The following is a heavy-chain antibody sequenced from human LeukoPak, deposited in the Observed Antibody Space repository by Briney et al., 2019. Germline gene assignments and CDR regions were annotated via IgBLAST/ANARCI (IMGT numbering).Heavy chain of an antibody. D-gene: IGHD3-9*01. CDR3: ARGGNILTGYPIGFDY. J-gene: IGHJ4*02. CDR1: GYTFTSYY. V-gene: IGHV1-46*01. CDR2: INPSGGST. Sequence: ASVKVSCKASGYTFTSYYMHWVRQAPGQGLEWMGIINPSGGSTSYAQKFQGRVTMTRDMSTSTVYMELSSLRSEDTAVYYCARGGNILTGYPIGFDYWGQGTLVTVSS.